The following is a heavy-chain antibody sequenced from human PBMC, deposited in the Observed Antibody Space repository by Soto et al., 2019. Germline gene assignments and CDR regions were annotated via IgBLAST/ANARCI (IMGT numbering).Heavy chain of an antibody. CDR2: INPNSGGT. CDR1: GYTFTGYY. D-gene: IGHD6-19*01. Sequence: ASVKVSCKASGYTFTGYYMHWVRQAPGQGLERMGWINPNSGGTNYAQKFQGWVTMTRDTSISTAYMELSRLRSDDTAVYYCARVVTSVAGSYYYYGMDVWGQGTTVTVSS. V-gene: IGHV1-2*04. CDR3: ARVVTSVAGSYYYYGMDV. J-gene: IGHJ6*02.